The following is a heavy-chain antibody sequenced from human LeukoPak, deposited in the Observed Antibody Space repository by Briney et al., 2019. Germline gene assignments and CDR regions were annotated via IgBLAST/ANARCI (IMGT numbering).Heavy chain of an antibody. CDR3: ARDPEGYRY. D-gene: IGHD5-18*01. J-gene: IGHJ4*02. CDR1: GFTFSSYE. V-gene: IGHV3-48*03. Sequence: GGSLRLSCAASGFTFSSYEMNWVRQAPGKGLEWVSYISSSGSTIYYADSVKGRFTISRDNAKNSLYLRMNSLRAEDTAVYYCARDPEGYRYWGQGTLVTVSS. CDR2: ISSSGSTI.